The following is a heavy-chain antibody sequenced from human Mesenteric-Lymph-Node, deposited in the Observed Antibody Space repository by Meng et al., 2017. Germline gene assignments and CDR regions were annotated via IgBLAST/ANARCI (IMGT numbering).Heavy chain of an antibody. CDR2: TYYRSKWYN. D-gene: IGHD3-22*01. CDR1: EASVSSNSAA. V-gene: IGHV6-1*01. CDR3: AREVRTYYYDSSAPLY. Sequence: SQTLSLTCAISEASVSSNSAAWNWIRQSPSRGLEWLGRTYYRSKWYNDYAVSVKSRITINPDTSKTQFSLQLNSVTTEDTAVYYCAREVRTYYYDSSAPLYWGQGTLVTVSS. J-gene: IGHJ4*02.